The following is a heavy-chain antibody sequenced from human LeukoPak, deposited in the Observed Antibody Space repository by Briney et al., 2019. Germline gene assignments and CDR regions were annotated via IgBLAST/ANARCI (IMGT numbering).Heavy chain of an antibody. Sequence: SVKVSCKASGGTFSSYAISWVRQAPGQGLEWMGRIIPILGIANYAQKFQGRVTMTEDTSTDTAYMELSSLRSEDTAVYYCATEGELLYWGQGTLVTVSS. J-gene: IGHJ4*02. CDR3: ATEGELLY. V-gene: IGHV1-69*04. CDR2: IIPILGIA. CDR1: GGTFSSYA. D-gene: IGHD1-26*01.